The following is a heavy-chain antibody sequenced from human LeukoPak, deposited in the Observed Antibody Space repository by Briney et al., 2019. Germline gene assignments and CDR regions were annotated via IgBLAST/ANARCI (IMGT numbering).Heavy chain of an antibody. CDR2: IHHDGIT. CDR1: GYSISSGYF. CDR3: ARVHYYDASDYSTSNWFDP. Sequence: SETLSLTCSISGYSISSGYFWGWIRPPPGKGLEWIGNIHHDGITYYNPSLKSRVTISLDPSKNQFSLKLTSVAAADTALYHCARVHYYDASDYSTSNWFDPWGQGTLVTVSS. V-gene: IGHV4-38-2*02. D-gene: IGHD3-22*01. J-gene: IGHJ5*02.